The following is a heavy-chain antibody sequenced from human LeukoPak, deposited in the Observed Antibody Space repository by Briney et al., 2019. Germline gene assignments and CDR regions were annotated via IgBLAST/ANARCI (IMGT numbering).Heavy chain of an antibody. CDR3: AREIAVAGTASYYYYGMDV. CDR2: INAGNGNT. CDR1: GYTFTSYA. V-gene: IGHV1-3*01. J-gene: IGHJ6*02. Sequence: ASVKVSCKASGYTFTSYAMHWVRQAPGQRLEWMGWINAGNGNTKYSQKSQGRVTITRDTSASTAYMELSSLRSEDTAVYYCAREIAVAGTASYYYYGMDVWGQGTTVTVSS. D-gene: IGHD6-19*01.